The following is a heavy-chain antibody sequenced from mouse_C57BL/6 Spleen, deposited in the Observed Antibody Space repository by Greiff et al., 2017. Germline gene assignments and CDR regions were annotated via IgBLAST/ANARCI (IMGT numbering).Heavy chain of an antibody. D-gene: IGHD1-1*01. J-gene: IGHJ4*01. CDR2: INYDGSST. V-gene: IGHV5-16*01. Sequence: EVQVVESEGGLVQPGSSMKLSCTASGFTFSDYYMAWVRQVPEKGLEWVANINYDGSSTYYLDSLKSRFIISRDNAKNILYLQMSSLKSEDTATYYCARGNYGRGVDYRGQGTSVTVSS. CDR1: GFTFSDYY. CDR3: ARGNYGRGVDY.